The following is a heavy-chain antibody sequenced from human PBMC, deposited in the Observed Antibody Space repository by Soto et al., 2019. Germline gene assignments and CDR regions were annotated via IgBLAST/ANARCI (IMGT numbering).Heavy chain of an antibody. CDR1: GGSFSGYY. Sequence: SETLSLTCAVYGGSFSGYYWSWIRQPPGKGLEWIGEINHSGSTNYNPSLKSRVTISVDTSKNQFSLKLSSVTAADTAVYYCARGRRESSSWYWGYWFDPWGQGALVTVSS. J-gene: IGHJ5*02. V-gene: IGHV4-34*01. CDR2: INHSGST. CDR3: ARGRRESSSWYWGYWFDP. D-gene: IGHD6-13*01.